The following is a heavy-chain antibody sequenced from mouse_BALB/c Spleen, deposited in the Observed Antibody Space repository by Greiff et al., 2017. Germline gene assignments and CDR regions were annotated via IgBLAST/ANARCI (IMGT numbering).Heavy chain of an antibody. J-gene: IGHJ3*01. D-gene: IGHD1-2*01. CDR1: GYTFTSYW. CDR2: IYPGDGDT. V-gene: IGHV1-87*01. CDR3: AREITTAPFAY. Sequence: VQLQQSGAELARPGASVKLSCKASGYTFTSYWMQWVKQRPGQGLEWIGAIYPGDGDTRYTQKFKGKATLTADKSSSTAYMQLSSLASEDSAVYYCAREITTAPFAYWGQGTLVTVSA.